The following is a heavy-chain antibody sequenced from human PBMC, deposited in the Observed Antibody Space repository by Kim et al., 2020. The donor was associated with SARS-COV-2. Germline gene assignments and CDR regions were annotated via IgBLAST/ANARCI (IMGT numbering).Heavy chain of an antibody. CDR3: ARDEVPGELLYPVYGMDV. V-gene: IGHV1-3*01. CDR1: GYTFTSYA. J-gene: IGHJ6*02. D-gene: IGHD3-10*01. CDR2: INAGNGNT. Sequence: ASVKVSCKASGYTFTSYAMHWVRQAPGQRLEWMGWINAGNGNTKYSQKFQGRVTITRDTSASTAYMELSSLRSEDTAVYYCARDEVPGELLYPVYGMDVWGQGTTVTVSS.